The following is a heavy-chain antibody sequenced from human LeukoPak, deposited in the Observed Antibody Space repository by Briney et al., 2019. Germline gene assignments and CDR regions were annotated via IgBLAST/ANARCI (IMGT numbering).Heavy chain of an antibody. CDR3: ARDRDYIFFDY. CDR1: EVPFSSYV. Sequence: PGGSLRLSCAATEVPFSSYVMHLVRQVPGKGLVWVSRISHDGRSRTYADSVKGRFTISRDNAENTLYLQMNSLRVEDTAVYFCARDRDYIFFDYWGQGALVTVSS. CDR2: ISHDGRSR. D-gene: IGHD4-11*01. J-gene: IGHJ4*02. V-gene: IGHV3-74*01.